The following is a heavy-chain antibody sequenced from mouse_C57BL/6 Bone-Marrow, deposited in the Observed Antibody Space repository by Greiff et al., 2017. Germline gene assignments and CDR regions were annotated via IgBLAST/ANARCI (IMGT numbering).Heavy chain of an antibody. CDR3: ARHITTVVGYAMDY. CDR2: ISGGGGNT. V-gene: IGHV5-9*01. Sequence: DVKLVESGGGLVKPGGSLKLSCAASGFTFSSYTMTWVRQTPEKRLEWVATISGGGGNTYYPDSVKGRFTISRDNAKNTLYLQMSSLRSEDTALYYCARHITTVVGYAMDYWGQGTSVTVSS. D-gene: IGHD1-1*01. J-gene: IGHJ4*01. CDR1: GFTFSSYT.